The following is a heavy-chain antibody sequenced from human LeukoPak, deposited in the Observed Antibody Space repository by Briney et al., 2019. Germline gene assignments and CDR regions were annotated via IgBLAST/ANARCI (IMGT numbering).Heavy chain of an antibody. D-gene: IGHD1-26*01. CDR3: ARDVFRGDGIVGATHAFDI. CDR1: GYTFTSYG. V-gene: IGHV1-18*01. J-gene: IGHJ3*02. CDR2: ISAYNGNT. Sequence: GASVKVSCKASGYTFTSYGISWVRQAPGQGLEWMGWISAYNGNTNYAQKLQGRVTMTTDTSTSTAYMELRSLRSDDTAVYYCARDVFRGDGIVGATHAFDIWGQGTMVTVSS.